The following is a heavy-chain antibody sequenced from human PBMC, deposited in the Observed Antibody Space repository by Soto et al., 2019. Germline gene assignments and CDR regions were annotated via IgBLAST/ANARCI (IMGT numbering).Heavy chain of an antibody. CDR2: IYWDDDK. J-gene: IGHJ4*02. D-gene: IGHD3-22*01. V-gene: IGHV2-5*02. CDR3: AHRRDDDSSGYSFDY. CDR1: GFSLSTSGVG. Sequence: QITLKESGPTLVKPTQTLTLTCTFSGFSLSTSGVGVGWIRQPPGKALEWLALIYWDDDKRYSPSLKSRLTITKDTSKNQVVLTRTNMDPVDTATYYCAHRRDDDSSGYSFDYWGQGTLVTVSS.